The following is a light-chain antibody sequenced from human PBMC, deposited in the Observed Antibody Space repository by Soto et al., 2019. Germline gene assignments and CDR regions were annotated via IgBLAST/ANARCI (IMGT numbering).Light chain of an antibody. CDR1: QSVSSSY. J-gene: IGKJ1*01. Sequence: EIVLTQSPGTLSLSPGERATLSCRASQSVSSSYLGWYQQKPGQAPRLLIYGASSRATGIPDRFRGSGSGTDFTLTISRLEPEDLAVYYCQHYGSSPTTFGQGTKVEVK. CDR2: GAS. CDR3: QHYGSSPTT. V-gene: IGKV3-20*01.